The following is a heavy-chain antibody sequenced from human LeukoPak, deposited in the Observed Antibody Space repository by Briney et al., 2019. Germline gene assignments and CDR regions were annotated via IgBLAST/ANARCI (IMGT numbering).Heavy chain of an antibody. D-gene: IGHD3-3*01. CDR1: GYTFTSYY. CDR3: AREASRGELRFLEWLTPYYYYGMDV. V-gene: IGHV1-46*01. J-gene: IGHJ6*02. CDR2: INPSGGST. Sequence: GASVKVSCKASGYTFTSYYMHWVRQAPGQGLEWIGIINPSGGSTSYAQKFQGRVTMTRDTSTSTVYMELSSLRSEDTAVYYCAREASRGELRFLEWLTPYYYYGMDVWGQGTTVTVSS.